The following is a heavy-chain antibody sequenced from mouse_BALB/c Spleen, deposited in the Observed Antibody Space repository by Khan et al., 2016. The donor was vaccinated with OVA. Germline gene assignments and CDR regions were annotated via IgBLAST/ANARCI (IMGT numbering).Heavy chain of an antibody. Sequence: EVQLQESGAELVKPAPSVKLSCTASGVNIRDTYFHWVKQRSEQGLEWIVRIAPANGNTQYDPKFQSQATITSDTSSNTSYLQLNSLTSEDTAVYCGARPSCDPRDFEVWGAGTTVTVSS. CDR3: ARPSCDPRDFEV. CDR2: IAPANGNT. J-gene: IGHJ1*01. CDR1: GVNIRDTY. D-gene: IGHD2-13*01. V-gene: IGHV14-3*02.